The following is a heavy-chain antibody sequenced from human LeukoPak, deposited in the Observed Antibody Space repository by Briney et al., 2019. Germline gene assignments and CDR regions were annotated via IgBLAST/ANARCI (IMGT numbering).Heavy chain of an antibody. J-gene: IGHJ3*02. CDR3: ARVDSRYNWNDRTDAFDI. CDR1: GGSISGYY. D-gene: IGHD1-20*01. V-gene: IGHV4-59*01. CDR2: IYYSGST. Sequence: SETLSLTCTVSGGSISGYYWSWIRQPPGKGLEWIGYIYYSGSTNYNPSLKSRVTISVDTSKNQFSLKLSSVTAADTAVYYCARVDSRYNWNDRTDAFDIWGQGTMVTVSS.